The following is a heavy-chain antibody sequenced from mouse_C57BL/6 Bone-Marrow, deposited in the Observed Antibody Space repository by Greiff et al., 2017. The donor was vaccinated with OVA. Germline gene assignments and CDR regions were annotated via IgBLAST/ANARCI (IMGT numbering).Heavy chain of an antibody. CDR1: GYTFTSYW. CDR2: IHPNSGST. V-gene: IGHV1-64*01. CDR3: GSAAQAHCDY. Sequence: QVQLKQPGAELVKPGASVKLSCKASGYTFTSYWMHWVKQRPGQGLEWIGMIHPNSGSTNYNEKFKSKATLTVDKSSSTAYMQLSSLTSEDSAVYYCGSAAQAHCDYWGQGTTLTVSS. J-gene: IGHJ2*01. D-gene: IGHD3-2*02.